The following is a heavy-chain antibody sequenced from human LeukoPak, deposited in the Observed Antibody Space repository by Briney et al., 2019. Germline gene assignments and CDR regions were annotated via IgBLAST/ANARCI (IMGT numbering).Heavy chain of an antibody. Sequence: GGSLRLSCAASGFTFSDYYMSWIRQAPGKGLEWVSYISSSGSTIYYADSVKGRFTISRDNAKNSLYLQMNSLRAEDTALYYCAKDMGVIVSALLDYWGQGTLVTVSS. CDR2: ISSSGSTI. D-gene: IGHD3-16*01. CDR1: GFTFSDYY. J-gene: IGHJ4*02. V-gene: IGHV3-11*01. CDR3: AKDMGVIVSALLDY.